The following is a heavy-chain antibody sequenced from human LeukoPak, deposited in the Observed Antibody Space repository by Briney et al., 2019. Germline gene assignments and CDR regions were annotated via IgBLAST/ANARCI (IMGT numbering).Heavy chain of an antibody. CDR2: IYSGGST. CDR3: AREAAYCDSPFDP. Sequence: GGSLRLSCAASGFTFSTYAMSWVRQAPGKGLEWVSVIYSGGSTYYADSVKGRFTISRDNSKNTLYLQMNSLRAEDTAVYYCAREAAYCDSPFDPWGQGTLVTVSS. V-gene: IGHV3-53*01. J-gene: IGHJ5*02. CDR1: GFTFSTYA. D-gene: IGHD3-22*01.